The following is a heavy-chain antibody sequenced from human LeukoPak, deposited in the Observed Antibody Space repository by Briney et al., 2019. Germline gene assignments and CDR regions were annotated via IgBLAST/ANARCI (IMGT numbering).Heavy chain of an antibody. V-gene: IGHV1-69*04. D-gene: IGHD6-13*01. CDR2: IIPILGIA. CDR3: ARVKPQLAPHYYYYGMDV. CDR1: GGTFSSYA. Sequence: ASVKVSCKASGGTFSSYAISWVRQAPGQGLEWMGRIIPILGIANYAQKFQGRVTITADKSTSTAYMELSSLRSEDTAVYYCARVKPQLAPHYYYYGMDVWGQGTTVTVSS. J-gene: IGHJ6*02.